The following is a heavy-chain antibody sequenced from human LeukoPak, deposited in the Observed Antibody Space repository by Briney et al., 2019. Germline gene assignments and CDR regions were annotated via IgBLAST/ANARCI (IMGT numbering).Heavy chain of an antibody. J-gene: IGHJ4*02. CDR3: ARRSDDILTGLDY. CDR2: IYPGDSDT. CDR1: GYRFTSYW. D-gene: IGHD3-9*01. Sequence: GESLKISCKGSGYRFTSYWIGWVRQMPGKGLEWMGIIYPGDSDTRYSPSFQGQVTISADKSISTAYLQWSSLKASDTAMYYCARRSDDILTGLDYWGQGTLVTVSS. V-gene: IGHV5-51*01.